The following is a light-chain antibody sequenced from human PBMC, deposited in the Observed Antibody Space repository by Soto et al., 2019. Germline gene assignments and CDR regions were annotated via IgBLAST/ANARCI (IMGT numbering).Light chain of an antibody. CDR2: DVS. CDR3: CSYAGSTTPWV. J-gene: IGLJ3*02. Sequence: QSALTQPASVSGSPGQSITISCTGTSSDVGSYNLVSWYQQHADKAPKLMIYDVSKRPSGISNRFSGSKSGSTAFLTISGLQAEDEADYYCCSYAGSTTPWVFGGGTKLTVL. V-gene: IGLV2-23*02. CDR1: SSDVGSYNL.